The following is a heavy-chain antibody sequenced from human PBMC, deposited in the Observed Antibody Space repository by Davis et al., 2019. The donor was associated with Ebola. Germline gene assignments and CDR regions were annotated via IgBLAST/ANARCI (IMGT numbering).Heavy chain of an antibody. J-gene: IGHJ6*01. CDR2: IYYTGYT. CDR3: ARDLSLHQGPIGLPPGTLLQEHL. Sequence: PSETLSLTCTVSGGSVSSGHYYWSWIRQPPGKGLQWIGYIYYTGYTDYNPSLKSRVTISVDTSKNQFSLKLSSVTAADTAVYYCARDLSLHQGPIGLPPGTLLQEHLWG. V-gene: IGHV4-61*01. CDR1: GGSVSSGHYY.